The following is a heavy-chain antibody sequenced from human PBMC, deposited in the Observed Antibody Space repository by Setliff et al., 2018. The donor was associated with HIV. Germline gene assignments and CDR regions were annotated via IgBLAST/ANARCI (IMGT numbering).Heavy chain of an antibody. J-gene: IGHJ4*02. CDR3: ARDAGAPGRGNPLDY. Sequence: ASVKLSCKTSGYTFTVNHLHWVRQAPGQGVEWVGKISPDSGDTFYAQKFQGRVTLTRDTSITTAYMELSTLRDDDTAVYYCARDAGAPGRGNPLDYWGQGTLVTVSS. CDR1: GYTFTVNH. V-gene: IGHV1-2*02. CDR2: ISPDSGDT. D-gene: IGHD3-10*01.